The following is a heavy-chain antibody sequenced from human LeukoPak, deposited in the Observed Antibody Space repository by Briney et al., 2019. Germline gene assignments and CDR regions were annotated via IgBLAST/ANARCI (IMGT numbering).Heavy chain of an antibody. V-gene: IGHV3-21*01. CDR1: GFTFTSYT. Sequence: GGSLRLSCAASGFTFTSYTMNWVRQAPGKGLEWVSSISSRSTYIYYADSVKGRFTISRDNAKNSLYLQMNSLRAEDTAVYYCAELGITMIGGVWGKGTTVTISS. CDR2: ISSRSTYI. CDR3: AELGITMIGGV. J-gene: IGHJ6*04. D-gene: IGHD3-10*02.